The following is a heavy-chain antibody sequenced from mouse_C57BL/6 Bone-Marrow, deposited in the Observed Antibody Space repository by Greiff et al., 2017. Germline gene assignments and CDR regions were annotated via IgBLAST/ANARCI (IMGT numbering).Heavy chain of an antibody. J-gene: IGHJ2*01. V-gene: IGHV3-6*01. Sequence: VQLKESGPGLVKPSQSLSLTCSVTGYSITSGYYWNWIRQFPGNKLEWMGYISYDGSNNYNPSLKNRISITRDTSKNQFFLTLNSVTTEDTATYYCARAYGSPYYFDYWGQGTTLTVSS. D-gene: IGHD1-1*01. CDR1: GYSITSGYY. CDR3: ARAYGSPYYFDY. CDR2: ISYDGSN.